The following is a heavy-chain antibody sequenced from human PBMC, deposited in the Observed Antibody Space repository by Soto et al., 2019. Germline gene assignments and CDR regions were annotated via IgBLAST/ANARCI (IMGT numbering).Heavy chain of an antibody. CDR1: GFTFSTYS. V-gene: IGHV3-48*01. J-gene: IGHJ4*02. CDR3: ARRRYNDY. CDR2: ISSSGSSI. Sequence: EVQLVESGGGLVQPGGSLRLSCAASGFTFSTYSMNWVRQAPGKGLEWLSYISSSGSSISYRDSVRGRFTISRDNAKTSLYLQIDSLGAEDTALYYCARRRYNDYWGKGTLVTVSS. D-gene: IGHD1-1*01.